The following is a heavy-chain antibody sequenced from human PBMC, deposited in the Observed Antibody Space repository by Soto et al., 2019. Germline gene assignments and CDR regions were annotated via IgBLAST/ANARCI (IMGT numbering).Heavy chain of an antibody. CDR3: AKVTGYCSSSSCSRDYYYYYGMDV. J-gene: IGHJ6*02. Sequence: RLSCAASGFTFNSYGMHWVRQAPGKGLEWVTVISYDGSNKYYADSVKGRFTISRDNSKNTLYLQMNSLRVEDTAVYYCAKVTGYCSSSSCSRDYYYYYGMDVWGQGTTVTVSS. CDR2: ISYDGSNK. CDR1: GFTFNSYG. V-gene: IGHV3-30*18. D-gene: IGHD2-2*01.